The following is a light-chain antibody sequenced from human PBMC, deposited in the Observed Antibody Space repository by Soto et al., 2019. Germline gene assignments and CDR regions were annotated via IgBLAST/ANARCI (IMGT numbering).Light chain of an antibody. CDR1: SSDIGGYSY. J-gene: IGLJ1*01. Sequence: QSVLAQPASVSGSPGQSITVSCTGTSSDIGGYSYVSWYQQRPGKAPKLILYDVSDRPSGLSSRFSGSKSGNTASLTISGLQAEDEADYYCSSYTTRSTYVVGTGTKVTVL. CDR2: DVS. CDR3: SSYTTRSTYV. V-gene: IGLV2-14*01.